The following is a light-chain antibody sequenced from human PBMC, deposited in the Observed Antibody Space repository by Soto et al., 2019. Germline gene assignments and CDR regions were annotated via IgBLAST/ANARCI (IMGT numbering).Light chain of an antibody. CDR1: GSNIGSNT. J-gene: IGLJ3*02. CDR3: AAWDDALNGV. V-gene: IGLV1-44*01. Sequence: QPVLTQPPSASGTPGQRVTISCSGGGSNIGSNTVTWYQQFPGTAPKLLIYDDYQRPSGVPDRFSGSKSGTSASLAISGLQSEDEADYYCAAWDDALNGVFGGGTKLTVL. CDR2: DDY.